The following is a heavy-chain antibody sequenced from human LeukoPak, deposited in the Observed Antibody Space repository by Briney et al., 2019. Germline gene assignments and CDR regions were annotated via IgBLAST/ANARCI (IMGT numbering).Heavy chain of an antibody. Sequence: SETLSLTCTVSGGSISGHYWTWIRLPPGKGLELVGHIFSTGATHYNPSLRGRVTLSIDTSKNQFSLTLTSVNVEDTAVYYCARFSTGFGSGCSDASCYVHYWGQGTQVTVSP. J-gene: IGHJ4*02. V-gene: IGHV4-59*11. D-gene: IGHD2-2*01. CDR3: ARFSTGFGSGCSDASCYVHY. CDR2: IFSTGAT. CDR1: GGSISGHY.